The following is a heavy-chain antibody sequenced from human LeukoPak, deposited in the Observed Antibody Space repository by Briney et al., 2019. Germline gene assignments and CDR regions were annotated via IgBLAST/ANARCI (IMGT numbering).Heavy chain of an antibody. CDR3: ARSTYYDFWSGQLSDAFDI. CDR1: GYSFTSYW. D-gene: IGHD3-3*01. V-gene: IGHV5-51*01. J-gene: IGHJ3*02. Sequence: GESLKISCKGSGYSFTSYWIGWVRQMPGKGLEWMGIIYPGDSDTRYSPSFQGQVPISADKSIRTPYLQWSSLKASDTAMYYCARSTYYDFWSGQLSDAFDIWGQGTMVTVSS. CDR2: IYPGDSDT.